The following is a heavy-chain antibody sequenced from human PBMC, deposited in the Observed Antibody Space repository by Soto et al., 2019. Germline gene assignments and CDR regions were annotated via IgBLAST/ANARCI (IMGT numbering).Heavy chain of an antibody. J-gene: IGHJ4*02. CDR3: ARDPSPTARFSVEPPDY. CDR1: GFTFSDYY. V-gene: IGHV3-11*01. D-gene: IGHD3-3*01. Sequence: QVQLVESGGGLVKPGGCLRLSCAASGFTFSDYYMSWIRQAPGKGLEWVSYISSSGSTIYYADSVKGRFTISRDNAKNSLYLQMNSLRAEDTAVYYCARDPSPTARFSVEPPDYWGQGTLVTVSS. CDR2: ISSSGSTI.